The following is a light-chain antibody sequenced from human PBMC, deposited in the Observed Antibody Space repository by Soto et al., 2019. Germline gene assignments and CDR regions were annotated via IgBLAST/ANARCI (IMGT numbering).Light chain of an antibody. CDR1: QSVSSNY. CDR2: GAS. J-gene: IGKJ2*01. CDR3: QHYGGSPPVT. Sequence: EIVLTQSPGTLSLSPGERATLSCRASQSVSSNYLAWYQQKPGLAPGLLIYGASNRATGIPDRFSGSGSGTDFTLTISRLEPEDFAVYYCQHYGGSPPVTFGQGTKLEIK. V-gene: IGKV3-20*01.